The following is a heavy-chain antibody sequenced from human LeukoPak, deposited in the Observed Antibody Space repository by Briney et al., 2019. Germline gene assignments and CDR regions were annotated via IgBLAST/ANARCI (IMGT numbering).Heavy chain of an antibody. J-gene: IGHJ4*02. V-gene: IGHV4-34*01. Sequence: SETLSLTCAVYGGSFSGYYWSWIRQPPGKGLEWIGEINHSGSTNYNPSLKSRVTISVETSKNQFSLKLSSVTAADTAVYYCARVTGYMIEDYSDYWGQGTLVTVSS. D-gene: IGHD3-22*01. CDR2: INHSGST. CDR1: GGSFSGYY. CDR3: ARVTGYMIEDYSDY.